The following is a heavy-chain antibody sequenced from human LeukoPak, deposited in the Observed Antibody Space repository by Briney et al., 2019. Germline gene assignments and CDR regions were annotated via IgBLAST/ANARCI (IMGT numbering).Heavy chain of an antibody. J-gene: IGHJ4*02. CDR1: GGSISSGDYY. Sequence: AQTLSLTCTVSGGSISSGDYYWSWIRQPPGKGLEWIGYIYYSGSTYYNPSLKSRVTISVDTSKNQFSLKLSSVTAACTAVYYCARVRWSNYYGSGNFDYWGQGTLVTVSS. D-gene: IGHD3-10*01. CDR3: ARVRWSNYYGSGNFDY. CDR2: IYYSGST. V-gene: IGHV4-30-4*08.